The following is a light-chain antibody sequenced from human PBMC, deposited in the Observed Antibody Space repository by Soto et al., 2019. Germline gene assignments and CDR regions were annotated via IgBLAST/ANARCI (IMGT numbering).Light chain of an antibody. J-gene: IGLJ2*01. V-gene: IGLV1-44*01. CDR1: GSSIGTNT. CDR3: AAWDGSLNNVL. Sequence: QSVLTQPPSASGTPGQRVSISCSGSGSSIGTNTVNWYRQLPGTAPKLLIYANNQRPSGVPDRFSGSKSGTSASLAISGRQSEDEAEYYCAAWDGSLNNVLFGGGTKLTVL. CDR2: ANN.